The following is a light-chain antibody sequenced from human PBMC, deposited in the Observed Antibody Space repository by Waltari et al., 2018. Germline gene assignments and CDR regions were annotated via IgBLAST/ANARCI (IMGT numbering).Light chain of an antibody. CDR1: YNVNRN. Sequence: DIQMTQSPPSLSASVGDRVTITCRTSYNVNRNLNGYQQKPGKAPNVLIYDASNLQSGVPSRFGGSGSGTDFTLTISSLQPEDVATYYCQQSLGFPYTFGQGTKLDIE. CDR3: QQSLGFPYT. J-gene: IGKJ2*01. V-gene: IGKV1-39*01. CDR2: DAS.